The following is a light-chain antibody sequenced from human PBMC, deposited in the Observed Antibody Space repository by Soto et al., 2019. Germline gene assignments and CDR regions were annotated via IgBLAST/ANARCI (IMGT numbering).Light chain of an antibody. CDR3: QQRSNWPIT. J-gene: IGKJ1*01. Sequence: EVVLTHSPATLSLSPGERATLSCRASQSVGSYLAWYQQKPGQAPRLLIYDASNRATGIPARFSGSGSGTDFTLTISSLEPEDFAVYYCQQRSNWPITFGQGTKVDIK. CDR1: QSVGSY. V-gene: IGKV3-11*01. CDR2: DAS.